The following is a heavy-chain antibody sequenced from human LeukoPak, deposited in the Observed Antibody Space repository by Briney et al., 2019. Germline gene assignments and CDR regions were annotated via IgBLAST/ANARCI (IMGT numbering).Heavy chain of an antibody. J-gene: IGHJ4*02. CDR3: ARGGIVVTGLDS. CDR1: GFTFRTFW. V-gene: IGHV3-74*03. CDR2: INSGVTLT. D-gene: IGHD2-21*02. Sequence: PRGSLRLSCADPGFTFRTFWMYWVCQIPGKGLVWLSVINSGVTLTKYADAVKGRFTTTRDNAKNTLHLQLNSLRADDTAVYFCARGGIVVTGLDSWGQGTLVTVFS.